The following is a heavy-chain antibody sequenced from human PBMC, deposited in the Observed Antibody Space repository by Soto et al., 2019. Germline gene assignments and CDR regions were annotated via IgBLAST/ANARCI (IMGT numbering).Heavy chain of an antibody. CDR3: VRNTAVVHGYIDY. Sequence: PSETRSLTRAVARYSISSGYYWGSIRQPPGKGLEWIGSISHSGSPLHTPSLKRRVSLSLATSRNQFSLKVNHGTAAETAVYYCVRNTAVVHGYIDYWGRGTLVTAS. CDR1: RYSISSGYY. CDR2: ISHSGSP. D-gene: IGHD6-13*01. J-gene: IGHJ4*02. V-gene: IGHV4-38-2*01.